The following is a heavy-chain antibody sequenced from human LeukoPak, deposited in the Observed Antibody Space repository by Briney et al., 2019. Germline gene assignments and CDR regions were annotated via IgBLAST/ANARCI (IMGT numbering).Heavy chain of an antibody. D-gene: IGHD2-15*01. CDR1: GYTFTSYD. V-gene: IGHV1-8*01. CDR2: MNPNSGNT. Sequence: ASVKVSCKASGYTFTSYDINWVRQATGQGLEWMGWMNPNSGNTGYAQKFQGRVTMTTDTSTSTAYMELRSLRSDDTAVYYCARGPYCSGGTCYSQYFDYWGQGTLVTVSS. CDR3: ARGPYCSGGTCYSQYFDY. J-gene: IGHJ4*02.